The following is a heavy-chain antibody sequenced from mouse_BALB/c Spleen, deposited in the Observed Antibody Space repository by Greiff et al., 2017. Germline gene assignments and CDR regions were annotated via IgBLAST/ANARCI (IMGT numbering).Heavy chain of an antibody. J-gene: IGHJ2*01. CDR2: IFPGTGTT. CDR3: ARRGNYYGSSYVFDY. V-gene: IGHV1S132*01. Sequence: QVQLQQSGAELVKPGASVKLSCKTSGYTFTSYWIQWVKQRPGQGLGWIGEIFPGTGTTYYNEKFKGKATLTIDTSSSTAYMQLSSLTSEDSAVYFCARRGNYYGSSYVFDYWGQGTTLTVSS. CDR1: GYTFTSYW. D-gene: IGHD1-1*01.